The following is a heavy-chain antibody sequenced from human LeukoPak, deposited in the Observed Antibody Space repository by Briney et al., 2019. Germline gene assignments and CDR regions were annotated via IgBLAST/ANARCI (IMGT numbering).Heavy chain of an antibody. J-gene: IGHJ4*02. D-gene: IGHD5-24*01. V-gene: IGHV4-59*01. CDR2: IYYSGST. CDR3: ARLVEMATILDY. Sequence: SETLSLTCTVSGGSISSYYWSWIRQPPGKGLEWIGYIYYSGSTNYNPSLKSRVTISVDTSKNQFSLMLSSVTAADTAVYYCARLVEMATILDYWGQGTLVTVSS. CDR1: GGSISSYY.